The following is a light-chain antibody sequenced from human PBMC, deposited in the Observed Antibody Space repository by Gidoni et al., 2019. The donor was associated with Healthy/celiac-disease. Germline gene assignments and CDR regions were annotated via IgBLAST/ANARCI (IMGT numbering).Light chain of an antibody. CDR3: NSRDSSGNHLGV. CDR1: SLRSYY. CDR2: GKN. V-gene: IGLV3-19*01. Sequence: SSELTQDPAVSVALGQTVRITCQGDSLRSYYASWYQQKPGQAPVLVIYGKNNRPSGNPDRVSGSSLGNTASLTITGAQAEDEADYYCNSRDSSGNHLGVFGGGTKLTVL. J-gene: IGLJ3*02.